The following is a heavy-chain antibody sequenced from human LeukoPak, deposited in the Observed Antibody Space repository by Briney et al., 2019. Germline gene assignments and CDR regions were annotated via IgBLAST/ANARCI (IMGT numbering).Heavy chain of an antibody. CDR2: INPNSGGT. D-gene: IGHD2-2*01. CDR1: GYTFTGYY. V-gene: IGHV1-2*02. CDR3: ARVWVGYCSSTSCLPGGFDY. J-gene: IGHJ4*02. Sequence: VASVKVSFKASGYTFTGYYMYWVRQAPGQGLKWVGWINPNSGGTNYAQKFQGRVTMTRDTSISTAYMELSRLRSDDTAVYYCARVWVGYCSSTSCLPGGFDYWGQGTLVTVSS.